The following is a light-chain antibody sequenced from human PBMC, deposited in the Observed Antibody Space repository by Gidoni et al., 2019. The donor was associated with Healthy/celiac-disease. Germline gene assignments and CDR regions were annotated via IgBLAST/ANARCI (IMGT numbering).Light chain of an antibody. V-gene: IGKV1-39*01. Sequence: DIEMDQSPSSLSGSGGDRVTITCRASQSISSYLNWYQQKPGKAPQLLIYAASSLQSGVPSRFSGSGSGTDFTLTISSLQPEDFATYYCQQSYRTPWTFGPGPKVEIK. CDR2: AAS. CDR1: QSISSY. CDR3: QQSYRTPWT. J-gene: IGKJ1*01.